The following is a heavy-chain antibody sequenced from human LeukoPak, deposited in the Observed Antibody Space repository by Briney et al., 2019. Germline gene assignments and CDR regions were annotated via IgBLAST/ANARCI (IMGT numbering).Heavy chain of an antibody. CDR3: ARPKDSGDSVVAFDS. V-gene: IGHV3-74*01. D-gene: IGHD4-17*01. J-gene: IGHJ5*01. Sequence: GGSLRLSCAASGFTFSSYWMHWVRQAPGKGLVWLSRINKDGSSTTYADSVKGRFTISRDNAENTLYLQLSSLRGEDTAVYYCARPKDSGDSVVAFDSWGQGTLVTVSS. CDR2: INKDGSST. CDR1: GFTFSSYW.